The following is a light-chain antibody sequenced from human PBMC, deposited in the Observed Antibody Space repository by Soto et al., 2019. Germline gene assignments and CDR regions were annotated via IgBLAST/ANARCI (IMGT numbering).Light chain of an antibody. CDR1: SSNIGSHN. Sequence: QSVLTQAPSASGTPWQKVTISCSGSSSNIGSHNVRWYQQLPGTAPKLLIYSNNQRPSGVPDRVSGSKSGTSASLAISGLQSEDEADYYCAAWDDSLKVYVFGTGTKVTVL. V-gene: IGLV1-44*01. CDR2: SNN. CDR3: AAWDDSLKVYV. J-gene: IGLJ1*01.